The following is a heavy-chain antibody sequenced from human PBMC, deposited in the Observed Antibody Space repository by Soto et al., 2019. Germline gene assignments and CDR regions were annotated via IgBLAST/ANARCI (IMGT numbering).Heavy chain of an antibody. Sequence: EVQLVESGGGLAQPGRSLRLSCAASGFTFDDHAMHWVRQAPGKGLEWVSSISWNSGSTGYADSVKGRFTISRDNAKNSLYLHMNSLRAEDTALYYCATDLYGSGTYDYWGQGTLVTVSS. V-gene: IGHV3-9*01. J-gene: IGHJ4*02. D-gene: IGHD3-10*01. CDR2: ISWNSGST. CDR3: ATDLYGSGTYDY. CDR1: GFTFDDHA.